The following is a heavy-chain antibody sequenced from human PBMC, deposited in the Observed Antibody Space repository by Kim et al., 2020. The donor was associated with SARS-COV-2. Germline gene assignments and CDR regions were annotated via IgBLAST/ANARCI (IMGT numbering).Heavy chain of an antibody. V-gene: IGHV3-23*03. CDR2: IYDGGNSI. CDR1: GFTSATYA. Sequence: GGSLRLSCAASGFTSATYAMSWVRQAPGKGLEWVSVIYDGGNSIYYAESVKGRFTISRDNSKNTLYLQMNSLRADDTAVYYCANARYFNWFLDWAGDDFDYWGQGTLVTVSS. CDR3: ANARYFNWFLDWAGDDFDY. J-gene: IGHJ4*02. D-gene: IGHD3-3*01.